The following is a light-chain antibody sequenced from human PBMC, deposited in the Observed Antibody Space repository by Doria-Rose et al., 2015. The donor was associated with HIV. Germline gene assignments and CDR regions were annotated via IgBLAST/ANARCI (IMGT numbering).Light chain of an antibody. Sequence: DIRMTQSPESLGMSLGERATLNCKSNQSLLNTSKNYLAWYQQKPGQPPKLLIYWASTRQSGVPARFSGSGSGTDFTLTISSLEAEDVAVYYCQQYYDTPSFGPGTTVDIK. CDR2: WAS. J-gene: IGKJ3*01. V-gene: IGKV4-1*01. CDR3: QQYYDTPS. CDR1: QSLLNTSKNY.